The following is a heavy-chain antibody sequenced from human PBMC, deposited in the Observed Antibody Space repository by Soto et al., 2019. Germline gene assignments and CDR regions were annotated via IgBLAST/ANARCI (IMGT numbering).Heavy chain of an antibody. CDR1: GFTFTNAW. J-gene: IGHJ4*02. V-gene: IGHV3-15*01. D-gene: IGHD2-21*02. CDR3: ATGFFGVVTSVTSDNH. Sequence: VQLVESGGGLVKPGSSLRLSCAASGFTFTNAWMNWVRQSPGKGLEWVGRIKKIIEGGTTNYTASVKGRFTISRDDSRSTVYLQMNSMKIEDTAVYYCATGFFGVVTSVTSDNHWGQGTLVTVAS. CDR2: IKKIIEGGTT.